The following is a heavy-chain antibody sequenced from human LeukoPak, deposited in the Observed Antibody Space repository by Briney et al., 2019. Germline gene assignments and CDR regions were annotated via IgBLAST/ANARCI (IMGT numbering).Heavy chain of an antibody. CDR1: GGTFSSYA. D-gene: IGHD5-12*01. J-gene: IGHJ4*02. CDR3: ARVPRYSGYGTFDY. CDR2: IIPIFGTA. V-gene: IGHV1-69*01. Sequence: ASVKVSCKASGGTFSSYAISWVRQAPGQGLEWMGGIIPIFGTANYAQKFQGRVTITADESTSTAYMELSSLRSEDTAVYYCARVPRYSGYGTFDYWGQGTLVTVSS.